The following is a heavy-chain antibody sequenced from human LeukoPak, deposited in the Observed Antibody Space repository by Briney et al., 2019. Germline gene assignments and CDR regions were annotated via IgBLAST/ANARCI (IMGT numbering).Heavy chain of an antibody. J-gene: IGHJ4*02. CDR2: ISGSGGST. CDR1: GFTFSSYG. Sequence: GGSLRLSCAASGFTFSSYGMSWVRQAPGKGLEWVSAISGSGGSTYYADSVKGRFTISRDNSKNTLYLQMNSLRAEDTAVYYCAKVGTPIVVVTANFDYWGQGTLVTVSS. CDR3: AKVGTPIVVVTANFDY. V-gene: IGHV3-23*01. D-gene: IGHD2-21*02.